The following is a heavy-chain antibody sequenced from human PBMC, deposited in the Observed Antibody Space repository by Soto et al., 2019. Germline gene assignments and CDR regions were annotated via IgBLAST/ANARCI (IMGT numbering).Heavy chain of an antibody. V-gene: IGHV4-59*12. CDR2: IYYSGST. Sequence: SETLSLTCTVSGGSISSYYWSWIRQPPGKGLEWIGYIYYSGSTNYNPSLKSRVTISVDTSKNQFSLKLSSVTAADTAAYYCARTDYYGSGSYYTSSWFDPWGQGTLVTVSS. D-gene: IGHD3-10*01. J-gene: IGHJ5*02. CDR3: ARTDYYGSGSYYTSSWFDP. CDR1: GGSISSYY.